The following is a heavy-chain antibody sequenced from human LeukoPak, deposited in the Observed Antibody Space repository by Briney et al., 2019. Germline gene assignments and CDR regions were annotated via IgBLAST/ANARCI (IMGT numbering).Heavy chain of an antibody. V-gene: IGHV1-69*05. Sequence: SVKVSCKASGGTFSSYAISWVRQAPAPGLEWMGGVIPIFGTANYAQKFQGRVTITTDESTSTAYMELSSLRSEDTAVYYCASGRNAGGYFDWLLPYDYWGQGTLVTVSS. CDR3: ASGRNAGGYFDWLLPYDY. CDR2: VIPIFGTA. D-gene: IGHD3-9*01. CDR1: GGTFSSYA. J-gene: IGHJ4*02.